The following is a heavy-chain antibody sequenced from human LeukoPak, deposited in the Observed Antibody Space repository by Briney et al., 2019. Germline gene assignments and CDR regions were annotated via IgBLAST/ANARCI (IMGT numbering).Heavy chain of an antibody. Sequence: QPGGSLRLSCAASGFTFRSYWMSWVRQAPGKGLEWVANIKQDGSEKYYVDSVKGRFTISRDNAKNSLYLQMNSLRAEDTAVYYCARERGSSWAPYFDYWGQGTLVTVSS. CDR2: IKQDGSEK. CDR3: ARERGSSWAPYFDY. D-gene: IGHD6-13*01. CDR1: GFTFRSYW. V-gene: IGHV3-7*01. J-gene: IGHJ4*02.